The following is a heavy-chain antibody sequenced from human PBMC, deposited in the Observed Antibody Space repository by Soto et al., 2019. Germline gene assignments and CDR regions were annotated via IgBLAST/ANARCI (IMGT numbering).Heavy chain of an antibody. CDR2: ISSSGSTI. Sequence: PGGSLRLSCAASGFTFSSYEMNWVRQAPGKGLEWVSYISSSGSTIYYADSVKGRFTISRDNAKNSLYLQMSSLRAEDTAVYYCARDERIAAAGKVGARVLYYYGMDVWGQGTTVTVSS. D-gene: IGHD6-13*01. CDR1: GFTFSSYE. V-gene: IGHV3-48*03. CDR3: ARDERIAAAGKVGARVLYYYGMDV. J-gene: IGHJ6*02.